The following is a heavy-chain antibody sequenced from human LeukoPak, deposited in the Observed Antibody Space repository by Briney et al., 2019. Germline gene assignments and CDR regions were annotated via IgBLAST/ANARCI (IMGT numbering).Heavy chain of an antibody. CDR2: IYTSGST. CDR3: ARAGPEVVPAAIDAFDI. V-gene: IGHV4-4*07. J-gene: IGHJ3*02. D-gene: IGHD2-2*01. Sequence: SETLSLTCTVSGGSISSYYWSWIRQPAGKGLEWIGRIYTSGSTNYNPSLKSRVTISVDTSKNQFSLKLSSVTAADTAVYYCARAGPEVVPAAIDAFDIWGQGTMVTVSS. CDR1: GGSISSYY.